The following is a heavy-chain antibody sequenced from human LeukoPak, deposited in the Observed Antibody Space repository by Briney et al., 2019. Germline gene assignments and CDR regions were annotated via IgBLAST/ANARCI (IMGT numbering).Heavy chain of an antibody. CDR3: AKGTGNIVATIDY. Sequence: GGSLRLSCAASGFTFSSYGMHWVRQAPGKGLEWVAVIWYDGSNKYYADSVKGRFTISRDNSKNTLYLQMNSLRAEDTAVYYCAKGTGNIVATIDYWGQGTLVTVPS. CDR2: IWYDGSNK. J-gene: IGHJ4*02. CDR1: GFTFSSYG. D-gene: IGHD5-12*01. V-gene: IGHV3-33*06.